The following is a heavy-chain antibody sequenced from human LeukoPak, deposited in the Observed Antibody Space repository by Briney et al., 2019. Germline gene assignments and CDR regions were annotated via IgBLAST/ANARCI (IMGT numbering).Heavy chain of an antibody. Sequence: GESLKISCKGSGYSLTSYWIGWVRQMPGKCLEWMGIIYPGDSDTRYSPSFQGQVTISADKSISTAYLQWSSLKASDTAMYYCARQRDYVDIDYWGQGTLVTVSS. CDR2: IYPGDSDT. J-gene: IGHJ4*02. CDR1: GYSLTSYW. CDR3: ARQRDYVDIDY. V-gene: IGHV5-51*01. D-gene: IGHD4-17*01.